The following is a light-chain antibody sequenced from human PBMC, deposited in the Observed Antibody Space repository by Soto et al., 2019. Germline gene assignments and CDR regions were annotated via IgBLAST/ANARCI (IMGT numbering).Light chain of an antibody. CDR3: SSYTSSSPYV. CDR2: EVS. Sequence: QSALTQPASVSGSPGQSITISCTGTSSDVGGYNCVSWYQQHPGKAPKLMIYEVSNRPSGVSNRFSGSKSGNTASLTISGLQAEDEADYYCSSYTSSSPYVFGTGTKLTVL. V-gene: IGLV2-14*01. CDR1: SSDVGGYNC. J-gene: IGLJ1*01.